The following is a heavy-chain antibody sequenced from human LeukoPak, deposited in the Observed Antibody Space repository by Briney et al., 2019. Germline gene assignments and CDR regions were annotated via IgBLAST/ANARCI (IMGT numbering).Heavy chain of an antibody. CDR2: ISYDGSNK. CDR1: GFTFSSYG. J-gene: IGHJ6*02. D-gene: IGHD4-23*01. CDR3: AKATLGGPYYYYGMDV. Sequence: GGSLRLSCAASGFTFSSYGMHRVRQAPGKGLEWVAVISYDGSNKYYADSVKGRFTISRDNSKNTLYLQMNSLRAEDTAVYYCAKATLGGPYYYYGMDVWGQGTTVTVSS. V-gene: IGHV3-30*18.